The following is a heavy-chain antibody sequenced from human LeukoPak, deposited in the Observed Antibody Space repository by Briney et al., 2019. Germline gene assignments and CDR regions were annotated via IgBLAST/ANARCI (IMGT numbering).Heavy chain of an antibody. J-gene: IGHJ4*02. V-gene: IGHV1-2*02. CDR1: GYTFTDYS. CDR2: INPNSGGT. D-gene: IGHD6-13*01. CDR3: ARDRGISWGGGSDY. Sequence: ASVKVSCKASGYTFTDYSMHWVRQGQAPGQGLEWMGWINPNSGGTNYAQKFQGRVTLTRDTSISTVYMEMNRLTSDDTAGYYCARDRGISWGGGSDYWGQGTLVTVSS.